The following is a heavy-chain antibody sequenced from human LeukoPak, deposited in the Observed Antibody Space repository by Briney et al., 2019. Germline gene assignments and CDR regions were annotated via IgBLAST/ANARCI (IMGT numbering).Heavy chain of an antibody. V-gene: IGHV4-31*03. CDR2: IYYSGST. Sequence: PSETLSLTCTVSGDSISSGGYYWSWIRQHPGKGLEWIGYIYYSGSTYYNPSLKRRVTISVDTSKNQFSLKLSSVTAADTAVYYCARVRVYDYGRQPDAFDIWGQGTMVTVSS. J-gene: IGHJ3*02. CDR3: ARVRVYDYGRQPDAFDI. D-gene: IGHD4-17*01. CDR1: GDSISSGGYY.